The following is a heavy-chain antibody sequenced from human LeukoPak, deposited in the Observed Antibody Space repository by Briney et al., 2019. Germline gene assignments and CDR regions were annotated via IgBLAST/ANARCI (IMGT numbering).Heavy chain of an antibody. D-gene: IGHD2-15*01. J-gene: IGHJ6*02. CDR3: ARRHLGYCSGGSCSTMYYGMDV. CDR2: IYYRGSN. V-gene: IGHV4-39*01. CDR1: GGAMSSSSYY. Sequence: SETLSLTCTVSGGAMSSSSYYWGWLRQPPGKGVEWIGSIYYRGSNYYNPSLKSRVTISVDTSKNQFSLKLSSVTAADTAVYYCARRHLGYCSGGSCSTMYYGMDVWGQGTTVTVSS.